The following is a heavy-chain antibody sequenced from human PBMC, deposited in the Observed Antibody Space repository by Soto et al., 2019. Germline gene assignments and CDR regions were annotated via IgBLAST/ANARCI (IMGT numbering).Heavy chain of an antibody. CDR2: FLPVFTTA. Sequence: QVQLVQSGAEVKKPGSSVKVSCKASGGSFNTYGISWVRQAPGQGLEWMGGFLPVFTTAKYAQKFQGRVSITADESTYTAYMELSSLRSEDTAVYFCARDGVDVSRTTVRHGALDIWGPGTVVTGSS. CDR1: GGSFNTYG. D-gene: IGHD4-17*01. V-gene: IGHV1-69*01. CDR3: ARDGVDVSRTTVRHGALDI. J-gene: IGHJ3*02.